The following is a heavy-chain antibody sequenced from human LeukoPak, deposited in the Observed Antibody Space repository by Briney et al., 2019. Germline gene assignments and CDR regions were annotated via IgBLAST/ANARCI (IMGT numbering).Heavy chain of an antibody. V-gene: IGHV1-46*01. CDR1: GYTFTSYY. D-gene: IGHD5-24*01. CDR2: INPSGGST. J-gene: IGHJ5*02. CDR3: AQGPNQPWLQLTWFDP. Sequence: ASVKVSCKASGYTFTSYYMHWVRQAPGQGLEWMGIINPSGGSTSYAQKFQGRVTMTRDTSTSTVYMELSSLRSEDTVVCYCAQGPNQPWLQLTWFDPWGQGTLVTVSS.